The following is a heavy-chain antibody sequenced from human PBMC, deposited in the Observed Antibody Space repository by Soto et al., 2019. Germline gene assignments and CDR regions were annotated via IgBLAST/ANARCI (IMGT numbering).Heavy chain of an antibody. J-gene: IGHJ4*02. D-gene: IGHD1-26*01. V-gene: IGHV4-59*01. CDR2: IYYTGSI. Sequence: PSETLSLTCTVSGGSISSYYWSWIRQPPGKGLEWIGYIYYTGSINDNPSLRSRVTISVDTSKNQFSLNLISVTPADTAVYFCARASNSDSKYYFGYWGQGPLVTVSS. CDR3: ARASNSDSKYYFGY. CDR1: GGSISSYY.